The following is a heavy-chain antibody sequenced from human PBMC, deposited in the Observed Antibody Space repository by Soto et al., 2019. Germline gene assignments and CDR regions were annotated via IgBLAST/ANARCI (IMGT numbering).Heavy chain of an antibody. D-gene: IGHD6-25*01. J-gene: IGHJ4*02. CDR2: VDPRDGST. CDR1: GYIFTTYS. Sequence: QVQLVQSGAEMKRPGASVILSCKASGYIFTTYSIHWVRQTAGQGLEWMAKVDPRDGSTGYAQKFRGRVSMALDTSTGTVSMEVSSLTSGDTATYYCARVRSSGREFDYWGQGTQVTVSS. V-gene: IGHV1-46*01. CDR3: ARVRSSGREFDY.